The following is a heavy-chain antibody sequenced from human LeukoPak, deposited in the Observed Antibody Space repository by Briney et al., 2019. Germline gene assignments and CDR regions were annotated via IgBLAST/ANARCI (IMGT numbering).Heavy chain of an antibody. CDR3: ARGRVSSSTWYSTYYYYFYMDV. J-gene: IGHJ6*03. Sequence: PSETLSLTCSVSDDSITMYYWTWIRQPPGKGLEWIGYVDHTGSTNFNPSLNGRVSISRDTTKNLFSLRLRSVTAADTTVYFCARGRVSSSTWYSTYYYYFYMDVWGKGTTVTVSS. V-gene: IGHV4-59*01. CDR1: DDSITMYY. CDR2: VDHTGST. D-gene: IGHD1-1*01.